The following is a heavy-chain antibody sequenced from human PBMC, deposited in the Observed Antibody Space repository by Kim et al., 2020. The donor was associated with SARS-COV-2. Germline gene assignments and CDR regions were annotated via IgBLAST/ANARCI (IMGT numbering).Heavy chain of an antibody. CDR3: ARDPHIVVVPAATQTNWFDP. CDR2: ISAYNGNT. CDR1: GYTFTSYG. Sequence: ASVKVSCKASGYTFTSYGISWVRQAPGQGLEWMGWISAYNGNTNYAQKLQGRVTMTTDTSTSTAYMELRSLRSDDTAVYYCARDPHIVVVPAATQTNWFDPWGQGTLVTVSS. J-gene: IGHJ5*02. D-gene: IGHD2-2*01. V-gene: IGHV1-18*01.